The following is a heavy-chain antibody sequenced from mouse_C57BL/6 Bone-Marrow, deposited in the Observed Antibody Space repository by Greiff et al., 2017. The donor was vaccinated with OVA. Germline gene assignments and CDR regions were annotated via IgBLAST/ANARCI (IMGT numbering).Heavy chain of an antibody. Sequence: VQLQQSGPELVKPGASVKIPCKASGYTFTDYNMDWVKQSHGKSLEWIGDIKPNNGGTIYNQKFKGKATLTVDKSSSTAYMELRSLTSEDTAVYYCASQVLAWFAYWGQGTLVTVSA. CDR2: IKPNNGGT. D-gene: IGHD3-2*02. CDR1: GYTFTDYN. J-gene: IGHJ3*01. V-gene: IGHV1-18*01. CDR3: ASQVLAWFAY.